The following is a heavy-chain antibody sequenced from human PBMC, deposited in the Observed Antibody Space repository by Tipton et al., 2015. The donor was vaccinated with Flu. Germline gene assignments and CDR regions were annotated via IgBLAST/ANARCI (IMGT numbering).Heavy chain of an antibody. D-gene: IGHD1-26*01. V-gene: IGHV3-23*01. CDR3: ARDRVVGAAAGYYYYYYGMGV. Sequence: GSLRLSCVASGFTFSSYAMSWVRQVPGKGLEWVSVISGSGGSTYYADPVKGRFTISRDNSKTTLYLQMNSLRVEDTAVYYCARDRVVGAAAGYYYYYYGMGVWGQGTTGTVSS. CDR1: GFTFSSYA. J-gene: IGHJ6*02. CDR2: ISGSGGST.